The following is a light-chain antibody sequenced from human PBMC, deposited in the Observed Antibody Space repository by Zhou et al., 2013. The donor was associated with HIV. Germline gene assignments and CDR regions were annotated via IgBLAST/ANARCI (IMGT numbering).Light chain of an antibody. CDR2: AAS. CDR1: QSISNY. J-gene: IGKJ3*01. V-gene: IGKV1-39*01. Sequence: DIQMTQSPSSVSASVGDRITITCRASQSISNYLNWYQQKPGKAPKLLIYAASSLQSGVPSRFSGSGSGTDFTLTISSLQPEDFATYYCQQSYGTLLTFGPGTKWISN. CDR3: QQSYGTLLT.